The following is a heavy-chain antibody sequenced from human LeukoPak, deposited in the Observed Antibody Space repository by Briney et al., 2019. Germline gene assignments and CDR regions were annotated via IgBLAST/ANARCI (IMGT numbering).Heavy chain of an antibody. CDR1: GFTFNTYT. D-gene: IGHD3-16*01. CDR3: ARGAPYNYDYVWGTLDY. V-gene: IGHV3-30-3*01. J-gene: IGHJ4*02. Sequence: PGRSLRLSCAASGFTFNTYTVHWVRQAPGKGLEWVAVISYEGTNKYYADSVKGRFTISRDNSKNTLYLQMNSLRPEDTAVYYCARGAPYNYDYVWGTLDYWGQGTLVTVSS. CDR2: ISYEGTNK.